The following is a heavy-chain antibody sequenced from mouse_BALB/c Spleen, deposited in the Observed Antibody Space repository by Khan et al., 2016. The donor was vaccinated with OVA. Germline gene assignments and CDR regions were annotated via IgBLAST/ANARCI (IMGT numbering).Heavy chain of an antibody. CDR2: IYPSDGYT. CDR3: TREGETMISPWVGY. Sequence: QVQLKQSGAELVRPGASVKLSCKASGYTFTNYWINWVKQRPGQGLEWIANIYPSDGYTNYNQKFKDKATLTADKSSSTAYMQLSSPTSEDSAVYYCTREGETMISPWVGYWGQGTLVTVSA. J-gene: IGHJ3*01. CDR1: GYTFTNYW. V-gene: IGHV1-69*02. D-gene: IGHD2-4*01.